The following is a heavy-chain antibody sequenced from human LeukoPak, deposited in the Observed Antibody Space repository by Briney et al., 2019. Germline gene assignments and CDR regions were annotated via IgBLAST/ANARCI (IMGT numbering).Heavy chain of an antibody. D-gene: IGHD4-17*01. J-gene: IGHJ4*02. Sequence: ASVKVSCKASGYTFTGYYMHWVRQAPGQGPEWMGWINPNSGGTNYAQKFQGRVTMTRDTSISTAYMELSRLRSDDTAVYYCAREAMTTKDFDYWGQGTLVTVSS. CDR3: AREAMTTKDFDY. V-gene: IGHV1-2*02. CDR2: INPNSGGT. CDR1: GYTFTGYY.